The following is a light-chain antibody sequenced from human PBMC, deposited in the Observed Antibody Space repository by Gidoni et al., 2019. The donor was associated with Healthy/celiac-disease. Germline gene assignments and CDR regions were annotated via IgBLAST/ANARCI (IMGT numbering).Light chain of an antibody. CDR3: QVWDSSSDHPHVV. Sequence: SYVLTQPPSVSVAPGNTARITCGGNNIGSKSVHCYQQTPGQAPVLVIYYDSDRPSGIPERFSGSNSGNTATLTISRVEAGDEADYYCQVWDSSSDHPHVVFGGGTKLTVL. CDR1: NIGSKS. J-gene: IGLJ2*01. V-gene: IGLV3-21*04. CDR2: YDS.